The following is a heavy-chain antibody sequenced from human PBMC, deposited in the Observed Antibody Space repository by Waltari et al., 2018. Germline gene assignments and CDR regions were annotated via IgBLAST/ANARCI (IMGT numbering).Heavy chain of an antibody. CDR3: ARVSPYSSGWYEGIHYQH. CDR1: GGSFSGYY. D-gene: IGHD6-19*01. CDR2: INHSGST. Sequence: QVQLQQWGAGLLKPSETLSLTCAVYGGSFSGYYWRWIRQPPGKGLEWIGEINHSGSTNYNPSLKNRVTISVDTSKNQFSLKLSSVTAADTAVYYCARVSPYSSGWYEGIHYQHWGQGTLVTVSS. J-gene: IGHJ1*01. V-gene: IGHV4-34*01.